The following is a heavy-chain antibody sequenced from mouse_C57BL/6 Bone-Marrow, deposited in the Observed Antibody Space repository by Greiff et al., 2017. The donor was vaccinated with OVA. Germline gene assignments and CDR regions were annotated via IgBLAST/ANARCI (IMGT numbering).Heavy chain of an antibody. CDR2: IYPRSGNT. Sequence: VQLLQSGAELARPGASVKLSCKASGYTFTSYGISWVKQRTGQGLEWIGEIYPRSGNTYYNEKFKGKATLTADKSSSTAYMELRSLTSEDSAVYFCARSEDGYSFFDYWGQGTTLTVSS. J-gene: IGHJ2*01. D-gene: IGHD2-3*01. CDR3: ARSEDGYSFFDY. V-gene: IGHV1-81*01. CDR1: GYTFTSYG.